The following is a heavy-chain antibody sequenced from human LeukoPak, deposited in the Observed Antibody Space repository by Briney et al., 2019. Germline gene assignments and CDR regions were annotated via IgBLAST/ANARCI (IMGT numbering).Heavy chain of an antibody. CDR1: GFTFSDYY. V-gene: IGHV3-11*06. CDR3: AELGITMIGGV. CDR2: INSNSRYK. D-gene: IGHD3-10*02. J-gene: IGHJ6*04. Sequence: GGSLRLSCAASGFTFSDYYMSWIRQAPGKGLEWVSYINSNSRYKYYADSVKGRFTISRDNAKNSLYLQMNSLRAEDTAVYYCAELGITMIGGVWGKGTTVTISS.